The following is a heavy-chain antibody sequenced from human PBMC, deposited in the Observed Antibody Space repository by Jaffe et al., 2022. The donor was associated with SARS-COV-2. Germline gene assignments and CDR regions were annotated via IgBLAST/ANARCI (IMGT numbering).Heavy chain of an antibody. V-gene: IGHV3-30*04. D-gene: IGHD7-27*01. CDR2: IFHDGSHE. CDR1: GFTFSTFA. Sequence: QVHLVESGGGVIQPGRSLRLSCAASGFTFSTFAMHWVRQAPGKGLEWVADIFHDGSHEYYADSVKGRFSISRDDSKSTLYLQMNSLRPEDTAVYYCARDNFGSNSGNAFDIWGQGTMVTVS. CDR3: ARDNFGSNSGNAFDI. J-gene: IGHJ3*02.